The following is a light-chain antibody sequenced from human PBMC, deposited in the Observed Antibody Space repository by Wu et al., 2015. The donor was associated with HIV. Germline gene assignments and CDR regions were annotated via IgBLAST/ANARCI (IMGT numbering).Light chain of an antibody. CDR1: QSITNF. Sequence: DVQMTQSPSSLSASVGDRVTITCRANQSITNFLNWYQQRPGKAPKVLIYAASSLQSGVPSRFRGSGSGTEFTLTITSLQPEDFATYYCQQSYGSPRTFGQGTKVTNQT. CDR2: AAS. J-gene: IGKJ1*01. V-gene: IGKV1-39*01. CDR3: QQSYGSPRT.